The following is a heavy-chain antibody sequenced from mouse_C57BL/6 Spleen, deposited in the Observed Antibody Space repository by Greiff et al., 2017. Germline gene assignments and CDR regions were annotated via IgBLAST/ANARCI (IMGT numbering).Heavy chain of an antibody. D-gene: IGHD2-4*01. V-gene: IGHV5-16*01. J-gene: IGHJ4*01. Sequence: EVQRVESEGGLVQPGSSMKLSCTASGFTFSDYYMAWVRQVPEKGLEWVANINYDGSSTYYLDSLKSRFIISRDNAKNILYLQMSSLKSEDTATYYCARERRDYDNAMDYWGQGNQVTGSS. CDR1: GFTFSDYY. CDR3: ARERRDYDNAMDY. CDR2: INYDGSST.